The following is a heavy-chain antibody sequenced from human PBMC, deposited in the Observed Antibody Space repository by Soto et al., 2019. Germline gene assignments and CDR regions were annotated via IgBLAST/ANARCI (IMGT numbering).Heavy chain of an antibody. V-gene: IGHV4-61*01. CDR2: IYSSGST. D-gene: IGHD2-2*02. Sequence: PSETLSLTCTVSGGSVSSDTHYWSWIRQPPGKRLEWIGVIYSSGSTNYNPSLKSRVTMSVDTSKNQFSLKLRSVIVADTAVYHCARFVRSCSGTTCYTRADVWGQGTTVTFSS. CDR3: ARFVRSCSGTTCYTRADV. J-gene: IGHJ6*02. CDR1: GGSVSSDTHY.